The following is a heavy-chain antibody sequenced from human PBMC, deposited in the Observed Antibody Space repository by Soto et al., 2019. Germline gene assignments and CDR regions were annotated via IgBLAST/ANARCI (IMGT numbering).Heavy chain of an antibody. D-gene: IGHD2-21*02. CDR3: ARQRTTVVTQAYFDH. Sequence: SETLSLTCIFSGESISRSSYYWFWIRHPPGKGLEWIGSIYYSGRTYYNPSFKSRVTISIDTSKNQFSLKLSSVTATDTAVYYCARQRTTVVTQAYFDHWGQGALVTVSS. CDR1: GESISRSSYY. V-gene: IGHV4-39*01. CDR2: IYYSGRT. J-gene: IGHJ4*02.